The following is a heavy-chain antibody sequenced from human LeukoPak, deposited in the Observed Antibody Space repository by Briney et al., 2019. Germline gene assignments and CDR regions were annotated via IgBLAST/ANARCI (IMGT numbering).Heavy chain of an antibody. J-gene: IGHJ3*02. CDR2: INPSGGST. CDR1: GYTFTNYY. V-gene: IGHV1-46*01. Sequence: SVKVSCKASGYTFTNYYTHWVRQAPGQGLEWMGIINPSGGSTRVAQRFQGRITMTRDTSTSTVYMELSSLRSEDTAVYYCARGPYSGYDVWHAFDIWGQGTMVTVSS. D-gene: IGHD5-12*01. CDR3: ARGPYSGYDVWHAFDI.